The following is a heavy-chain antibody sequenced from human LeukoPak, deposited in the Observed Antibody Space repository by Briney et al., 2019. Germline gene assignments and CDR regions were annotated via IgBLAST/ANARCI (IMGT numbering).Heavy chain of an antibody. D-gene: IGHD5-12*01. CDR2: ISYDGSNK. CDR1: GFTFSSYA. V-gene: IGHV3-30-3*01. J-gene: IGHJ4*02. Sequence: GGSLRLSCASSGFTFSSYAMHGVRQPPGKGRDWVAGISYDGSNKYYADSVKGRCTISRDNSKNKLSLQMNSLRAEDTAAYYCARAVDIVATIGFDYWGQGTLVTVSS. CDR3: ARAVDIVATIGFDY.